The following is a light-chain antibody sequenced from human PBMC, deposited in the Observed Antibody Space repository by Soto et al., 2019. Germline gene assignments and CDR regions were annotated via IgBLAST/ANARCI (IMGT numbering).Light chain of an antibody. CDR1: RRVYTW. Sequence: DIQMTQSPSTLSASVGDRLTITCRASRRVYTWLAWYQQKPGKAPQLLIWGASTLESGVPSRFSGSGSGTEFTLTISSLQPDDFATYYCQHYNDYSRAFGQGTKVDIK. CDR3: QHYNDYSRA. CDR2: GAS. V-gene: IGKV1-5*01. J-gene: IGKJ1*01.